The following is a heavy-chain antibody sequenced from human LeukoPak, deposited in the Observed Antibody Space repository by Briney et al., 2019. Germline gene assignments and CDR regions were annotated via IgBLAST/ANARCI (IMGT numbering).Heavy chain of an antibody. CDR1: GFTVDDYA. Sequence: GGSLRLSCAASGFTVDDYAMHWVRQAPGKGLEWVAGISWNSGSIGYADSVKGRFTISGDNAQNSLYLQLPSLRAEDTALYYCGGVSSTYDFHYWDQRTLVTVPS. V-gene: IGHV3-9*01. CDR2: ISWNSGSI. CDR3: GGVSSTYDFHY. J-gene: IGHJ4*02. D-gene: IGHD2-2*01.